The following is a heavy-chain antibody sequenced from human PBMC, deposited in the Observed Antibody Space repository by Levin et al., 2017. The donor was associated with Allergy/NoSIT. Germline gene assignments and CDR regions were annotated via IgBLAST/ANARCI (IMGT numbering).Heavy chain of an antibody. CDR3: ARDLGVATSTVTIDI. Sequence: GESLKISCAAFGFTFRTYSMNWVRQAPGKGLEWVSLITSSSSYIYYADSVKGRFTISRDNAKNSLYLQMNSLRAEDTAVYYCARDLGVATSTVTIDIWGQGTMVTVSS. CDR2: ITSSSSYI. CDR1: GFTFRTYS. D-gene: IGHD5-12*01. V-gene: IGHV3-21*01. J-gene: IGHJ3*02.